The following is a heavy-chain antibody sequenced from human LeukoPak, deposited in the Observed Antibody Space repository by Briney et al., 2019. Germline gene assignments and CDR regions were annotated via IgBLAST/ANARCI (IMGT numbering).Heavy chain of an antibody. CDR2: IYSGGNT. V-gene: IGHV3-53*01. J-gene: IGHJ4*02. D-gene: IGHD3-22*01. CDR1: GLTFSSNC. Sequence: GGSLRLSCAASGLTFSSNCMSWVRQAPGKGLEWVSFIYSGGNTYYSDSVKGRFTISKDNSKNTLHLQMNSLRAEDTAMYYCARRAGDYSHPYDYWGQGTLVTVSS. CDR3: ARRAGDYSHPYDY.